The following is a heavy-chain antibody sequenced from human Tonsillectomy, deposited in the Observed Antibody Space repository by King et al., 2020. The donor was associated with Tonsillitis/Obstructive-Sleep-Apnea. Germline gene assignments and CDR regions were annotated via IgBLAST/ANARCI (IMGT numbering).Heavy chain of an antibody. D-gene: IGHD6-13*01. CDR3: AHEGRGIYYFDQ. J-gene: IGHJ4*02. CDR2: INPSSGST. V-gene: IGHV1-46*01. CDR1: GYTFTNYF. Sequence: QLVQSGAEAKKPGASVKVSCEASGYTFTNYFIHWVRQAPGQGLEWMRTINPSSGSTTYAQKFQGRVALTRDTSTSTVYMELSSLRSEDTAVYYCAHEGRGIYYFDQWGQGPLVTVSS.